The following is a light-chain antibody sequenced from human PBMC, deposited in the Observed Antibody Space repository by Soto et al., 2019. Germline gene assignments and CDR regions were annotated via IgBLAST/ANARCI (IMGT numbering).Light chain of an antibody. Sequence: DIQMTQSPSSVSASVGDRVTITCRASQGVNNWLAWYQQKPGKAPKILISVVSVLQSGVPPRFSGSGSGSRFTLTITNLQPEDVATYYCQQGDSFPLTFGGGTKVEIK. CDR3: QQGDSFPLT. J-gene: IGKJ4*01. V-gene: IGKV1-12*01. CDR2: VVS. CDR1: QGVNNW.